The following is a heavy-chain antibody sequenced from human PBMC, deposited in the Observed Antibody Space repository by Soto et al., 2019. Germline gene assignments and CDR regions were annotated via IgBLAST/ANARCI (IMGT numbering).Heavy chain of an antibody. CDR2: IKSDGSYT. D-gene: IGHD5-12*01. CDR1: GFTFRLYW. Sequence: GGSLRLAFAASGFTFRLYWMHWVREAAGKGLVWVSRIKSDGSYTSYADSVRGRFTISRDNAKNTLYLQRNSLRAEDTDVYYCEYSSWPVGNYWGQGIPVTSPQ. CDR3: EYSSWPVGNY. J-gene: IGHJ4*02. V-gene: IGHV3-74*01.